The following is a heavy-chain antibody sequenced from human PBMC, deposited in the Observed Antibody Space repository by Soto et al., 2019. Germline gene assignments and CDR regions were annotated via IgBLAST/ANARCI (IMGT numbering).Heavy chain of an antibody. CDR2: INSDGSST. CDR1: GFTFRSYW. J-gene: IGHJ4*02. V-gene: IGHV3-74*01. D-gene: IGHD6-6*01. Sequence: GGSLRLSCSASGFTFRSYWMQWVRQAPGKGLVWVSWINSDGSSTSYADSVKGRFTISRDNAKNTLYLQMNSLRAEDTAVYYCASGGSSLNFDSWGQGTLVTVSS. CDR3: ASGGSSLNFDS.